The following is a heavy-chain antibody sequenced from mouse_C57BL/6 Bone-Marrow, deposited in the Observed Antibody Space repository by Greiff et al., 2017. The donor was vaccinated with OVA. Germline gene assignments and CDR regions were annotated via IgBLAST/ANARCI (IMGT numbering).Heavy chain of an antibody. Sequence: VQLQQSVAELVRPGASVKLSCTASGFNFKNTYMHWVKQRPEQGLEWLGRIDPANDNTKYAPKFQGKATMTADPSSNTAYLQLSRLTSEDTAVYCCDRGNFDSSCCAVDYWGQGTTVTVSS. D-gene: IGHD1-1*01. J-gene: IGHJ4*01. CDR2: IDPANDNT. CDR3: DRGNFDSSCCAVDY. V-gene: IGHV14-3*01. CDR1: GFNFKNTY.